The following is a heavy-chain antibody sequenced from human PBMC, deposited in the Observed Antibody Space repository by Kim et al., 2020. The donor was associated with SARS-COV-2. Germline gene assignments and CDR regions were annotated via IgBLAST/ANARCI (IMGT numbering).Heavy chain of an antibody. V-gene: IGHV1-69*13. CDR2: IIPIFGTA. Sequence: SVKVSCKASGGTFSSYAISWVRQAPGQGLEWMGGIIPIFGTANYAQKFQGRVTITADESTSTAYMELSSLRSEDTAVYYCARDRRDTAMVYRSLDYWGQGTLVTVSS. CDR3: ARDRRDTAMVYRSLDY. J-gene: IGHJ4*02. CDR1: GGTFSSYA. D-gene: IGHD5-18*01.